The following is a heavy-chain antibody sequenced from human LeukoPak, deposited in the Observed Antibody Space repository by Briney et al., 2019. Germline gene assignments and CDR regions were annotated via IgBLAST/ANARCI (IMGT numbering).Heavy chain of an antibody. D-gene: IGHD2-15*01. CDR1: GFTFSSYA. CDR2: ISGSGGST. Sequence: TGGSLRLSCAASGFTFSSYAMSWVRQAPGKGLEWVSAISGSGGSTYYADSVKGRFTISRDNSKNTLYLQMNSLRAEDTAVYYCAKDRIVVVVAALRGNWFDPWGQGTLVTVSS. V-gene: IGHV3-23*01. CDR3: AKDRIVVVVAALRGNWFDP. J-gene: IGHJ5*02.